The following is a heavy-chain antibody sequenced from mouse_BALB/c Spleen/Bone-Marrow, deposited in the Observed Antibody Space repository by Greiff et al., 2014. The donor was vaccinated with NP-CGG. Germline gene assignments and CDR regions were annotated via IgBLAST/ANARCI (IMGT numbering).Heavy chain of an antibody. Sequence: VQRVESGPGLVAPSQSLSITCTVSGFSLSRYSVHWVRRPPGKGLEWLGMIWGGGSTDYNSALKSRLSISKDNSKSQVFLKMNSLQTDDTAMYYCARLYGNYGGYFDYWGQGTTLTVSS. CDR3: ARLYGNYGGYFDY. V-gene: IGHV2-6-4*01. D-gene: IGHD2-10*02. CDR1: GFSLSRYS. CDR2: IWGGGST. J-gene: IGHJ2*01.